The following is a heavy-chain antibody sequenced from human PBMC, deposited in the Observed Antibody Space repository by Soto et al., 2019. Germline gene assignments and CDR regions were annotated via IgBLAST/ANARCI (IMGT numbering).Heavy chain of an antibody. D-gene: IGHD2-15*01. V-gene: IGHV3-23*01. CDR1: GFTYNIYA. J-gene: IGHJ6*02. CDR2: ISAGVINT. CDR3: AKDITLDCSGGSCPKTYYYYYGMDV. Sequence: GGSLRLSCAASGFTYNIYAMSWVRQAPGKGLEWVSGISAGVINTYYADSVKGRFTVSRDNSKNTLYLQMNSLRAEDTAVYYCAKDITLDCSGGSCPKTYYYYYGMDVWGQGTTVTVSS.